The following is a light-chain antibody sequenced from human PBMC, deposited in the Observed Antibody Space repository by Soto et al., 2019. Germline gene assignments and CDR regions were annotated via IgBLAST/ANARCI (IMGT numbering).Light chain of an antibody. J-gene: IGLJ2*01. Sequence: QSVLTQPASVSGSPGQSITISCAGTSGDVGAYNYVTWFQQYPGKVPKLIIYDVSARPSGVSDRFSGSKSGNTASLTISGLLAEDEADYYCGSYTTINTMIFGGGTKLTVL. CDR1: SGDVGAYNY. V-gene: IGLV2-14*01. CDR3: GSYTTINTMI. CDR2: DVS.